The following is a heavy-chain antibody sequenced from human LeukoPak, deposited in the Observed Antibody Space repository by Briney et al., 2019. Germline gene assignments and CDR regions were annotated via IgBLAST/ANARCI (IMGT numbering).Heavy chain of an antibody. CDR2: LYYHGNT. D-gene: IGHD7-27*01. Sequence: SGPTLVNPSQPLSLTCTVSGGSISSGGYYWSWIRQHPGKGLEWHGFLYYHGNTYYNPSLKGRVTISLDTSKKQFSLTVRSVTAADTAIYYCARDPQLGIGRPSDDFDIWGQGTMVTVSS. CDR1: GGSISSGGYY. V-gene: IGHV4-31*03. CDR3: ARDPQLGIGRPSDDFDI. J-gene: IGHJ3*02.